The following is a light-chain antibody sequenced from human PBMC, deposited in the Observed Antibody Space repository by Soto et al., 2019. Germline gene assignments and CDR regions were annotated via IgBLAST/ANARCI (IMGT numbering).Light chain of an antibody. Sequence: SYELTQPPSVSVSPGQTARITCSGDALPKQFAYWYQQKPGQAPVLVIYKDSERPSGIPERFSGSSSGTTVTLTISGVQAEDVADYYCQSADSSGTYYVFGTGTKLTVL. CDR3: QSADSSGTYYV. V-gene: IGLV3-25*02. CDR2: KDS. CDR1: ALPKQF. J-gene: IGLJ1*01.